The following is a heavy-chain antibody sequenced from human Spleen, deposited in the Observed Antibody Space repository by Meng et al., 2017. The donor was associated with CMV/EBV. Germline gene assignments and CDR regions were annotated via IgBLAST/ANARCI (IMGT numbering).Heavy chain of an antibody. CDR2: IYSGGST. CDR3: ARELRNSNYKYYFDY. J-gene: IGHJ4*02. V-gene: IGHV3-66*02. Sequence: GGSLRLSCAASGLSFSSYDMSWVRQAPGKGLEWVSVIYSGGSTYYADSVKGRFTISRDNSKNTLYLQMNSLRAEDTAVYYCARELRNSNYKYYFDYWGQGTLVTVSS. CDR1: GLSFSSYD. D-gene: IGHD4-11*01.